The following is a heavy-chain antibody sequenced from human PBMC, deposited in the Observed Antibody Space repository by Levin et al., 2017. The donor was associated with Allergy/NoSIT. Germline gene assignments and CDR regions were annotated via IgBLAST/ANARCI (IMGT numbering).Heavy chain of an antibody. J-gene: IGHJ4*02. D-gene: IGHD1-1*01. CDR3: ASDGALDTAGSSFDY. CDR1: GFNFRAYA. CDR2: ISFDGTNK. Sequence: GESLKISCAASGFNFRAYAMHWVRQAPGKGLEWLAIISFDGTNKYSADSVKGRFTVSRDNSNNTLHLEMHGLRTTDTAVYYCASDGALDTAGSSFDYWGRGTQVTVSS. V-gene: IGHV3-30*04.